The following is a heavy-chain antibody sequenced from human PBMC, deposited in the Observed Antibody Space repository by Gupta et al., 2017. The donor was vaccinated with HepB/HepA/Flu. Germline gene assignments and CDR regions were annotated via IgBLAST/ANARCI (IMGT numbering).Heavy chain of an antibody. J-gene: IGHJ4*02. CDR3: ARSTGTYQYFDY. V-gene: IGHV1-2*02. D-gene: IGHD1-1*01. Sequence: QVHLVQSGADVKKPGASVKVSCQASGYTFTGYYINWVRQAPGQGLEWVGWVNPNSGGTGHAQKFQGRVTMTSDTAISTAYLDLSRLTSDDTAVYFCARSTGTYQYFDYWGQGTLVTVSS. CDR2: VNPNSGGT. CDR1: GYTFTGYY.